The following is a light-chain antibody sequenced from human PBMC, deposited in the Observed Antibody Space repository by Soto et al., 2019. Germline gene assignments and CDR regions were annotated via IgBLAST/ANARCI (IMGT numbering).Light chain of an antibody. Sequence: QSVLTQPASVSGSPGQSITISCTGTSSDVGSYSLLSWYQHHPGKAPKLIIYEDIKGPSGVSNRFSGSKSGNTASLTISGLQAEDEADYYCSSYTSSSTPFVFGTGTKVTVL. J-gene: IGLJ1*01. CDR1: SSDVGSYSL. CDR2: EDI. CDR3: SSYTSSSTPFV. V-gene: IGLV2-14*02.